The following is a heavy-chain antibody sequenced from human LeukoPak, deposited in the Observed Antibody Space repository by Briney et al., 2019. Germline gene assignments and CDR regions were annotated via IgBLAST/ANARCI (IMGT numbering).Heavy chain of an antibody. CDR1: GFTFSNYA. CDR3: ARDYCSGTSCSHYYYYYMDV. V-gene: IGHV3-30*04. D-gene: IGHD2-15*01. CDR2: ISYGGSNK. J-gene: IGHJ6*03. Sequence: GGSLRLSCAASGFTFSNYAMNWVRQAPGKGLEWVAVISYGGSNKYYADSVKGRVTSSRDNAKNTLYLQMNSLRTADTAMYFCARDYCSGTSCSHYYYYYMDVWGKGTTVTVSS.